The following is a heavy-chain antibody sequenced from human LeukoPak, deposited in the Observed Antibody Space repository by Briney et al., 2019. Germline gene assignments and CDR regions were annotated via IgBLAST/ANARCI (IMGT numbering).Heavy chain of an antibody. CDR1: GLSVSSNY. J-gene: IGHJ4*02. D-gene: IGHD3-9*01. CDR2: IYRDGSS. Sequence: GGSLRLSCVASGLSVSSNYMSRVRRAPGKGLEWVSVIYRDGSSYYAESVKGRFTISRDNSKNTLYIQMNSLRAEDTAVYYCARSFYDILIGYYQYFDYWGQGTLVTVSS. CDR3: ARSFYDILIGYYQYFDY. V-gene: IGHV3-66*01.